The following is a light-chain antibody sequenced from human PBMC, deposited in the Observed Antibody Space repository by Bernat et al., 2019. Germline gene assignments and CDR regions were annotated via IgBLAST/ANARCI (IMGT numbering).Light chain of an antibody. CDR3: QQSYSTPWT. CDR2: AAS. CDR1: QSISSY. Sequence: DIQMTQSPSSLSASVGDRVTITRRASQSISSYLNWYQQKPGKAPKLLIYAASSLQSGVPSRFSGSGSGTDFTPTISSLQPEDFATYYCQQSYSTPWTFGQGTKVEIK. J-gene: IGKJ1*01. V-gene: IGKV1-39*01.